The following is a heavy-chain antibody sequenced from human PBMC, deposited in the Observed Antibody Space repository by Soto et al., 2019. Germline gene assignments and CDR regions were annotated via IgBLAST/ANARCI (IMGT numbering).Heavy chain of an antibody. CDR2: ISGGGSYI. CDR3: ARDSDCHSTSCFFPPHV. J-gene: IGHJ6*02. D-gene: IGHD2-2*01. V-gene: IGHV3-21*06. CDR1: GFTFSDEN. Sequence: GGSLRLSCSASGFTFSDENMSWVRQVPGKGLEWVSGISGGGSYIFYADSVQGRFSISRDNPKNSLFLEMNSLRVEDTAVYYCARDSDCHSTSCFFPPHVWGQGTTVTAP.